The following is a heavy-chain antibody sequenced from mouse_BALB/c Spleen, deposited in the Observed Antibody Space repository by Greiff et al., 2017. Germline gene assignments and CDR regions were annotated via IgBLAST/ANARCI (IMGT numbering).Heavy chain of an antibody. J-gene: IGHJ2*01. CDR3: ARYYDGYPCDY. Sequence: VQRVESGAELVKPGASVKLSCKTSGYTFTSYWIQWVKQRPGQGLGWIGEIFPGTGTTYYNEKFKGKATLTIDTSSSTAYMQLSSLTSEDYAVYFCARYYDGYPCDYWGQGTTLTVSS. CDR1: GYTFTSYW. D-gene: IGHD2-3*01. V-gene: IGHV1S132*01. CDR2: IFPGTGTT.